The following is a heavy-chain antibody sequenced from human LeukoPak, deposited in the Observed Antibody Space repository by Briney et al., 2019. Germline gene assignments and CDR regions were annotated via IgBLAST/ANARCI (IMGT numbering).Heavy chain of an antibody. CDR1: GGSFSGYY. D-gene: IGHD2-8*02. J-gene: IGHJ6*02. CDR3: ARAVVLVSYYYYGMDV. CDR2: INHSGST. Sequence: SETLSLTYAVYGGSFSGYYWSWIRQPPGKGLEWIGEINHSGSTNYNPSLKSRVTISVDTSKNQFSLKLSSVTAADTAVYYCARAVVLVSYYYYGMDVWGQGTTVTVSS. V-gene: IGHV4-34*01.